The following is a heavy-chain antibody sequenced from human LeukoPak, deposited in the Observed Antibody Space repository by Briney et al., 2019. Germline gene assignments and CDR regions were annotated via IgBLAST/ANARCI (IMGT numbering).Heavy chain of an antibody. CDR2: IYPGDSDT. D-gene: IGHD3-9*01. CDR3: ARLRSAWLELDY. J-gene: IGHJ4*02. V-gene: IGHV5-51*01. CDR1: GSNFTTYW. Sequence: GEPLKMSCQGSGSNFTTYWIAWVRQLPGKGLQWMGIIYPGDSDTTYSPSFQGQVTISADKSISTAYLQRSSLKASDTAMYYCARLRSAWLELDYWGQGTLVSVSS.